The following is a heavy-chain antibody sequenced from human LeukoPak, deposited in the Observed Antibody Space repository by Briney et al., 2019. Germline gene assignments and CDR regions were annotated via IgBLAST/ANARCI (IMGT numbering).Heavy chain of an antibody. V-gene: IGHV4-4*07. D-gene: IGHD6-13*01. CDR2: IYTSGST. Sequence: SETLSLTCTVSGGSISSYYWSWIRQPAGKGLEWTGRIYTSGSTNYNPSLKSRVTMSVDTSKNQFSLKLSSVTAADTAVYYCAREQYSSSWSPNWFDPWGQGTLVTVSS. CDR1: GGSISSYY. J-gene: IGHJ5*02. CDR3: AREQYSSSWSPNWFDP.